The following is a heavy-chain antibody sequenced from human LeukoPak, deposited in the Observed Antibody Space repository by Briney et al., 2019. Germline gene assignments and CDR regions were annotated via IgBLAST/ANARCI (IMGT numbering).Heavy chain of an antibody. CDR3: ARVRSYYDSSGYSRDAFDI. V-gene: IGHV4-61*02. CDR2: IYTSGST. Sequence: SETLSLTCTVSGDSISSGSYYWSWIRQPAGKGLEWIGRIYTSGSTNYNPSLKSRVTISVDTPKNQFSLKLSSVTAADTAVYYCARVRSYYDSSGYSRDAFDIWGQGTMVTVSS. CDR1: GDSISSGSYY. J-gene: IGHJ3*02. D-gene: IGHD3-22*01.